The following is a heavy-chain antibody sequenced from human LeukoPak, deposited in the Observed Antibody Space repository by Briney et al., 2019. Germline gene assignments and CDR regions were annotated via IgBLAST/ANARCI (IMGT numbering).Heavy chain of an antibody. D-gene: IGHD6-19*01. CDR3: ARDLVGSSGWHEDFQH. CDR2: ISSSSSYI. Sequence: GGSLRLSCAASGFTFSSYSMNWVRQAPGKGLEWVSSISSSSSYIYYADSVKGRFTISRDNAKNSLYLQMNSLRAEDTAVYYCARDLVGSSGWHEDFQHWGQGTLVTVSS. J-gene: IGHJ1*01. V-gene: IGHV3-21*01. CDR1: GFTFSSYS.